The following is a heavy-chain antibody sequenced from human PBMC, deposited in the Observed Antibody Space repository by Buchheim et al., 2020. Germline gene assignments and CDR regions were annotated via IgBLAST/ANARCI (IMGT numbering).Heavy chain of an antibody. J-gene: IGHJ6*03. Sequence: QVQLQESGPGLVKPSQTLSLTCTVSGGSISSGGYYWSWIRQHPGKGLEWIGYIYYSGSTYYNPSLKSRVTISVDTSKHQFSLKLSSVTAADTAVYYCARLGPFGSMSGVGGGRKYYYYMDVWGKGTT. V-gene: IGHV4-31*03. CDR1: GGSISSGGYY. CDR3: ARLGPFGSMSGVGGGRKYYYYMDV. CDR2: IYYSGST. D-gene: IGHD3-16*01.